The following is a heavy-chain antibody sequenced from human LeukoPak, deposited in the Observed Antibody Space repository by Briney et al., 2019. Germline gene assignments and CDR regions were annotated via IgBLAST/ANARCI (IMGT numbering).Heavy chain of an antibody. D-gene: IGHD2-2*01. CDR2: ISGSDGTT. V-gene: IGHV3-23*01. Sequence: PGGSLRLSCVASGFTFSSYAMSWVRQAPRKGLEWVSSISGSDGTTHYADSVKGRFTISRDNSKSTLYLQMNRLKAEDTAVYFCAKAPIVVVPAAIDYWGQGTLATVSS. J-gene: IGHJ4*02. CDR3: AKAPIVVVPAAIDY. CDR1: GFTFSSYA.